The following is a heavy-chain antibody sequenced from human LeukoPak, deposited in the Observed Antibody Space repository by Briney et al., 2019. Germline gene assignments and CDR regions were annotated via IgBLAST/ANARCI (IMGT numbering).Heavy chain of an antibody. CDR2: ISWNSDSI. CDR3: AKGESLSSWFSFFDY. CDR1: GFTFDDYA. V-gene: IGHV3-9*01. D-gene: IGHD6-13*01. J-gene: IGHJ4*02. Sequence: GRSLRLSCAASGFTFDDYAMHWVRQAPGKGLEWVSGISWNSDSIGYADSVKGRFTISRDNAKNSLYLQMSSLRAEDTALYYCAKGESLSSWFSFFDYWGQGTLVTGSS.